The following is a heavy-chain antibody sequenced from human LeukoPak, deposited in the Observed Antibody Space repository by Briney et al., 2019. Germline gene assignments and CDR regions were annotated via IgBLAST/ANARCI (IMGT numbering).Heavy chain of an antibody. J-gene: IGHJ3*02. CDR1: GFTFSDHY. CDR2: SRNKANSYTT. V-gene: IGHV3-72*01. CDR3: ARVVAPTTITRDAFDI. Sequence: GGSLRLSCAASGFTFSDHYMDWVRQAPGKGLEWVGRSRNKANSYTTEYAASVKGRFTISRDDAKNSLYLQMNSLKTEDTAVYYCARVVAPTTITRDAFDIWGQGTMVTVSS. D-gene: IGHD2-15*01.